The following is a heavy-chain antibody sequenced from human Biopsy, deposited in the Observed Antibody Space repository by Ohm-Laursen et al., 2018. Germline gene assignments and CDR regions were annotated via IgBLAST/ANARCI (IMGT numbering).Heavy chain of an antibody. V-gene: IGHV3-23*01. D-gene: IGHD5-18*01. CDR3: TGYTPPVYAFDM. Sequence: SLRLSCSASGFTVINNDISWVRQAPGKGLEWVAGISESGAATYHADSVRGRFTVSRDNSKNTLYLQMGSLRAEDTAVYYCTGYTPPVYAFDMWGQGTVVTVSS. CDR1: GFTVINND. CDR2: ISESGAAT. J-gene: IGHJ3*02.